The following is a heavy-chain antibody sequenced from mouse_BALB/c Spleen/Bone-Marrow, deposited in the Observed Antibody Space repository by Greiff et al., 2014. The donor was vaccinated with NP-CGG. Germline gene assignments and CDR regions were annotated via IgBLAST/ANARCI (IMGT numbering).Heavy chain of an antibody. CDR3: ARYYYWTMDY. CDR1: GFNIKDTY. CDR2: IDPANGNT. Sequence: VQLQQSGAELVKPGASVKLSCTASGFNIKDTYMHWVKQRPEQGLEWIGRIDPANGNTKYDPKFQGRATVTADTSSSTAYLQLSSLTSEDTAVYYCARYYYWTMDYWGQGTSVTVSS. V-gene: IGHV14-3*02. D-gene: IGHD1-1*01. J-gene: IGHJ4*01.